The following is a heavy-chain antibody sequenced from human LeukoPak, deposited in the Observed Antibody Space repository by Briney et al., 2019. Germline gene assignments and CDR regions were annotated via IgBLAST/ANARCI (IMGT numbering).Heavy chain of an antibody. D-gene: IGHD2-2*01. V-gene: IGHV1-58*01. J-gene: IGHJ4*02. CDR1: GFTFTSSA. Sequence: SVKVSCKVSGFTFTSSAAQWVRQARGQRLEWIGWIVLGSGNTNCAQKFQERLTITRDMSTTTAYMELSSLTSEDTAVYFCAVDQGRPAGDAFDYWGQGTLVTVSS. CDR2: IVLGSGNT. CDR3: AVDQGRPAGDAFDY.